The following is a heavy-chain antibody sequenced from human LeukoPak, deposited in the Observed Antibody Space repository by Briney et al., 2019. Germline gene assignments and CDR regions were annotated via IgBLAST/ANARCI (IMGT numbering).Heavy chain of an antibody. CDR1: GGSISSGYY. D-gene: IGHD6-6*01. J-gene: IGHJ4*02. Sequence: SETLSLTCTVSGGSISSGYYWGWIRQPPGKGLEWIGSIYHSGSTYYNPSLKSRVTISVDTSKNQFSLKLSSVTAADTAVYYCAREGSSSGDYWGQGTLVTVSS. CDR2: IYHSGST. V-gene: IGHV4-38-2*02. CDR3: AREGSSSGDY.